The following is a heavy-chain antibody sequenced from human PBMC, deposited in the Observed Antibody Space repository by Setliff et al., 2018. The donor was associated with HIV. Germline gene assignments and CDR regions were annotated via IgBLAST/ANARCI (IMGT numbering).Heavy chain of an antibody. CDR2: INHSGGT. J-gene: IGHJ4*02. D-gene: IGHD2-15*01. Sequence: SETLSLTCAVYGGSFSDYYWSWIRQPPGKGLEWIGEINHSGGTNYNRSLKSRVTISVDTSKNQFSLNLSSVTAADTAVYYCARGGLGVVGAIDYWSQGTLVTVSS. CDR3: ARGGLGVVGAIDY. V-gene: IGHV4-34*01. CDR1: GGSFSDYY.